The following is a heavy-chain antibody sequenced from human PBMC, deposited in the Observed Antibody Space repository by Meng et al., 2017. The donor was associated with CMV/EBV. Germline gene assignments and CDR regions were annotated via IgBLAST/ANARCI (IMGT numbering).Heavy chain of an antibody. V-gene: IGHV4-4*07. CDR2: IYTSGST. CDR1: GCSISSYY. Sequence: VRLGESGPGLGKPGETLSVTCTVSGCSISSYYWSWIRQAAGKGLEWMGRIYTSGSTNYNPSLKSRVTMSVDTAKTQFSLKLSSGTAADKAVYYCARDSSGWYPHFDYWGQGTLVTVSS. J-gene: IGHJ4*02. D-gene: IGHD6-19*01. CDR3: ARDSSGWYPHFDY.